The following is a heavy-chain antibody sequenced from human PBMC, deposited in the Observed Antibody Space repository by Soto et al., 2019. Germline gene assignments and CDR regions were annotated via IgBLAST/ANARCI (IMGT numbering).Heavy chain of an antibody. CDR1: GGSISSSSYY. D-gene: IGHD6-13*01. J-gene: IGHJ1*01. Sequence: QLQLQESGPGLVKPSETLSLTCTVSGGSISSSSYYWGWIRQPPGKGLEWIGSIYYSGSTCYNPSLNSRVTISVDTSKNQFSLKLSSVTAADTAVYYCAGPHREIAAEGNWGQGTLVTVSS. CDR2: IYYSGST. CDR3: AGPHREIAAEGN. V-gene: IGHV4-39*01.